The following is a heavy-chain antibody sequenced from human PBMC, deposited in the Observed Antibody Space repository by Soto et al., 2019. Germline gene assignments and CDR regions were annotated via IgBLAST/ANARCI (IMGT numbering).Heavy chain of an antibody. V-gene: IGHV1-69*02. CDR2: IIPILGIA. CDR1: GGTFSSYT. J-gene: IGHJ4*02. CDR3: AEARYCSSTSCFYFDY. D-gene: IGHD2-2*01. Sequence: QVQLVQSGAEVKKPGSSVKVSCKASGGTFSSYTISWVRQAPGQGLEWMGRIIPILGIANYAQQFQGRVTITADKSTSTAYMELSSLRSEDTAVYYCAEARYCSSTSCFYFDYWGQGTLVTVSS.